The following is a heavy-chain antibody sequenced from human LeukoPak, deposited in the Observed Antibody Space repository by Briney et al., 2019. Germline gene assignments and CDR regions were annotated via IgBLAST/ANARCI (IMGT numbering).Heavy chain of an antibody. Sequence: GGSLRLSCAASGFTFSNYGMHWVRQDPGKGLEWVAVIAHDGSVAYYADWVKGRFTISRDNSKNTLFLEMNSLRAEDTAVYYCAKALTSGWYLDAFNIWGQGTMVTVSS. V-gene: IGHV3-30*18. J-gene: IGHJ3*02. CDR1: GFTFSNYG. D-gene: IGHD6-19*01. CDR2: IAHDGSVA. CDR3: AKALTSGWYLDAFNI.